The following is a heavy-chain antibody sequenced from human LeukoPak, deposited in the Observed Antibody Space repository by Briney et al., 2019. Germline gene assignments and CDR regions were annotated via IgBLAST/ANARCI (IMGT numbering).Heavy chain of an antibody. V-gene: IGHV3-74*01. Sequence: GGSLRLSCAVSGFTLSNSWMHWVRQAPGKGLVWVSRINNDGSTTNYADSVKGRFTISRDNARRTLYLQMNSLRAEDTAMYYCTRDLKDWGQGTLVTVSS. CDR3: TRDLKD. CDR1: GFTLSNSW. CDR2: INNDGSTT. J-gene: IGHJ4*02.